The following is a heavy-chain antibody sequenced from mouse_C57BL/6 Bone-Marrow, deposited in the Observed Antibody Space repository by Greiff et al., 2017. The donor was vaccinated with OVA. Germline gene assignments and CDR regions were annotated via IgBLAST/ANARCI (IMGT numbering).Heavy chain of an antibody. CDR2: IYPGSGNT. D-gene: IGHD1-1*01. Sequence: VMLVESGAELVRPGASVKLSCKASGYTFTDYYINWVKQRPGQGLEWIARIYPGSGNTYYNEKFKGKATLTAEKSSSTAYMQLSSLTSEDSAVYFCARWSYYSVDAMDYWGQGTSVTVSS. V-gene: IGHV1-76*01. CDR1: GYTFTDYY. CDR3: ARWSYYSVDAMDY. J-gene: IGHJ4*01.